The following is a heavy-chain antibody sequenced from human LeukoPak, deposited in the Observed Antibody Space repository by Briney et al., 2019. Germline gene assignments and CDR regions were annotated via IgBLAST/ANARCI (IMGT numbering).Heavy chain of an antibody. CDR1: GYTFTSYD. CDR3: ARGGIAVAGKLTD. Sequence: ASVKDSCKASGYTFTSYDINWVRQATGQGLEWMGWMNPNSGNTGYAQKFQGRVTITRNTSISTAYMELSSLRSEDTAVYYCARGGIAVAGKLTDWGQGTLVTVSS. J-gene: IGHJ4*02. CDR2: MNPNSGNT. D-gene: IGHD6-19*01. V-gene: IGHV1-8*03.